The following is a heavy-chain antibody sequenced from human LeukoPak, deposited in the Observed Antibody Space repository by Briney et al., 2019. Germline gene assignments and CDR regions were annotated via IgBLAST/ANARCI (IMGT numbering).Heavy chain of an antibody. J-gene: IGHJ4*02. CDR3: ARRPPPVAGLDY. V-gene: IGHV3-30*04. CDR2: ISYDGSNK. Sequence: GGSLRLSCAASGFTFSSYAMHWVRQAPGKGLEWVAVISYDGSNKYYADSVKGRFTIPRDNSKNTLYLQMNSLRAEDTAVYYCARRPPPVAGLDYWGQGTLVTVSS. CDR1: GFTFSSYA. D-gene: IGHD6-19*01.